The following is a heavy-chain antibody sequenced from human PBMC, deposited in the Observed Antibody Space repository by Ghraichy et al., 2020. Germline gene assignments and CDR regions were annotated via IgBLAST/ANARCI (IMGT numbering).Heavy chain of an antibody. V-gene: IGHV3-23*01. D-gene: IGHD2-15*01. CDR1: GFTFSSYA. Sequence: GGSLRLSCAASGFTFSSYAMSWVRQAPGKGLEWVSAVSGGGGDTYYADSVKGRFTISRDNSKNTLYLQMNSLRAEDTAVYYCAKEVLTYCSRGRCASHDSWGQGTLVTVSS. J-gene: IGHJ4*02. CDR2: VSGGGGDT. CDR3: AKEVLTYCSRGRCASHDS.